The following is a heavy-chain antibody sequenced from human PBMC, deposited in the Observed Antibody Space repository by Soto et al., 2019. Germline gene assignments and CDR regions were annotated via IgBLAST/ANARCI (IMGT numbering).Heavy chain of an antibody. CDR1: GYTFTSYG. J-gene: IGHJ6*02. Sequence: GASVKVSCKASGYTFTSYGISWVRQAPGQGLEWMGWISAYNGNTNYAQKLQGRVTMTTDTSTSTAYMELRSLRSDDTAVYYCARGGRRYSGYVEHQLLALYYYYYGMDVWGQGTTVTVSS. D-gene: IGHD5-12*01. CDR2: ISAYNGNT. CDR3: ARGGRRYSGYVEHQLLALYYYYYGMDV. V-gene: IGHV1-18*01.